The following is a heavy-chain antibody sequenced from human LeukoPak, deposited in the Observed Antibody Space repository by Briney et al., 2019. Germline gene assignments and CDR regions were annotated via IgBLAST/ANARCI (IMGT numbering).Heavy chain of an antibody. Sequence: PSETLSLTCAVSGYTLGRNYYWGWIRQPPGKGLEWIGRIYGRGPTSYNPSLMNRVTMSVDTSRNHFSLQLTSVTAADTVVYYCARYDSRGSASTKFDYWGPGILVTISS. V-gene: IGHV4-38-2*01. CDR3: ARYDSRGSASTKFDY. J-gene: IGHJ4*02. CDR2: IYGRGPT. CDR1: GYTLGRNYY. D-gene: IGHD3-16*01.